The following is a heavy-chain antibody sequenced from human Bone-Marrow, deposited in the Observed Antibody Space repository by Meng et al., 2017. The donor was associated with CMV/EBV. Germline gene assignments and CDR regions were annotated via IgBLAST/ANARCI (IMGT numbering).Heavy chain of an antibody. CDR1: GYTFTSYG. D-gene: IGHD2-2*01. Sequence: VERGAGVKRLAASVKVSCKASGYTFTSYGISGVRQAPGQGLEWMGWISAYNGNTNYAQKLQGRVTMTTDTSTSTAYMELRSLRSDDTAVYYCVVGRGFDYWGQGTLVTVSS. CDR2: ISAYNGNT. V-gene: IGHV1-18*01. CDR3: VVGRGFDY. J-gene: IGHJ4*02.